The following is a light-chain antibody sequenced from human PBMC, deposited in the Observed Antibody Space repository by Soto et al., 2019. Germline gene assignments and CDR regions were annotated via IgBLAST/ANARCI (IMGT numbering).Light chain of an antibody. CDR1: QSVTNSF. CDR3: QQYVSSPWA. J-gene: IGKJ1*01. V-gene: IGKV3-20*01. CDR2: GAS. Sequence: IVLAQSPGTLSLSPGERATLSCRASQSVTNSFLAWYQQKPGQAPRLLIYGASRRATGIPDRFTDSGSGTDFPLTISRLEPEDFAVYYCQQYVSSPWAFGQGTKVEI.